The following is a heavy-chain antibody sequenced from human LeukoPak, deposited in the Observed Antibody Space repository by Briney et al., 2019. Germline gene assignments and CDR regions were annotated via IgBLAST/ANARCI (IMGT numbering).Heavy chain of an antibody. V-gene: IGHV5-51*01. CDR3: ARSQAARVNNWFDP. Sequence: GEPLKISCKGSGYSFTSYWIGWGCQMPGKGLEWKGIIYPGDSDTRYSPSFQGQVTISADKSISTAYLQWSILKDSDTAMYYCARSQAARVNNWFDPWGQGTLVAVSS. D-gene: IGHD2-15*01. J-gene: IGHJ5*02. CDR2: IYPGDSDT. CDR1: GYSFTSYW.